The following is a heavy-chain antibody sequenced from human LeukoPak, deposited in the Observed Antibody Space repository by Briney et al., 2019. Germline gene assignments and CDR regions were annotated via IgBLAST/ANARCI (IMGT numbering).Heavy chain of an antibody. J-gene: IGHJ5*02. CDR2: INHSGST. V-gene: IGHV4-34*01. D-gene: IGHD2-2*01. Sequence: SETLSLTCAVYGGSFSGYYWSWIRQPPGKGLVWIGEINHSGSTNYNPSLKSRVTISVDTSKNQFSLKLSSVTAADTAVYYCARGKQFGYCSSTSCYGRWFDPWGQGALVTVSS. CDR1: GGSFSGYY. CDR3: ARGKQFGYCSSTSCYGRWFDP.